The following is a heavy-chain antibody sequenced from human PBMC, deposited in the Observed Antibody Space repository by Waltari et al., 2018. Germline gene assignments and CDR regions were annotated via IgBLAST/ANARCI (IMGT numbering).Heavy chain of an antibody. CDR1: GGSINSSNW. Sequence: QVQLQESGPGLVKPSGTLSLTCAVSGGSINSSNWWSWVRQPPGKGLEWIGEISHSGSTNNNPSLKSRVTISVDKSKNQFSLKMNSVTAADTAVYYCVRTRGYSYGIYYYYYYGMDVWGHGTTVTVSS. D-gene: IGHD5-18*01. J-gene: IGHJ6*02. CDR3: VRTRGYSYGIYYYYYYGMDV. CDR2: ISHSGST. V-gene: IGHV4-4*02.